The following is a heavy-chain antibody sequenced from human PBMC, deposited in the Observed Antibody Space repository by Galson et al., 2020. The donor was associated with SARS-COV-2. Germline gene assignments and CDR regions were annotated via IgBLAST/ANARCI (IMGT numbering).Heavy chain of an antibody. J-gene: IGHJ6*02. Sequence: ASVKVSCTASGYTFTSYYMHWVRQAPGQGLEWMGIINPSGGSTSYAQKFQGRVTMTRDTSTSTVYMELSSLRSEDTAVYYCARPVVPAAQYYYYYGMDVWVQGTTVTVSS. V-gene: IGHV1-46*01. CDR1: GYTFTSYY. D-gene: IGHD2-2*01. CDR3: ARPVVPAAQYYYYYGMDV. CDR2: INPSGGST.